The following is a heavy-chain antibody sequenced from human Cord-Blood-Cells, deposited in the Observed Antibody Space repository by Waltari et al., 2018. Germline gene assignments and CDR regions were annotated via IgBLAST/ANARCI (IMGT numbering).Heavy chain of an antibody. D-gene: IGHD3-22*01. V-gene: IGHV4-39*01. Sequence: QLQLQESGPGLVKPSETLSLTCTVPGGSISSSSYYWGWIRQPPGKGLEWIGSIYYSGSTYYSPSLKSRVTISVDTSKNQFALKLSSVTAADTAVYYCARHDYDSSGYYYWFDPWGQGTLVTVSS. CDR2: IYYSGST. CDR3: ARHDYDSSGYYYWFDP. CDR1: GGSISSSSYY. J-gene: IGHJ5*02.